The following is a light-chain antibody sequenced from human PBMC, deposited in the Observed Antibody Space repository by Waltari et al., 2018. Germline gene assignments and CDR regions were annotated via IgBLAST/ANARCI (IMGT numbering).Light chain of an antibody. Sequence: QSALTQPASVSGSPGQSITISCSGTDSDVGAYDFVSWYQQHPGKAPHPIIYEVSNRPAGISNPFSASKSGNTSSLTVSGLQAEDEADYYCSSYTTSSAPGVFGTGTRVTLL. V-gene: IGLV2-14*01. CDR1: DSDVGAYDF. J-gene: IGLJ1*01. CDR2: EVS. CDR3: SSYTTSSAPGV.